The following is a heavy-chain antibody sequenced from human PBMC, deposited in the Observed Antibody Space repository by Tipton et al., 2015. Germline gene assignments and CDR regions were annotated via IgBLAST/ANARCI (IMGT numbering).Heavy chain of an antibody. CDR1: GGSVSSGSYY. CDR2: ISYTETS. J-gene: IGHJ6*02. D-gene: IGHD5-24*01. CDR3: ARDLEHGMDV. V-gene: IGHV4-61*01. Sequence: TLSLTCTVSGGSVSSGSYYWSWIRQPPGKGLVWIGYISYTETSHYNPSLKSRVTISTDTSKNQFSLKLSSVTAADTAVYYWARDLEHGMDVWGQGTTVTVSS.